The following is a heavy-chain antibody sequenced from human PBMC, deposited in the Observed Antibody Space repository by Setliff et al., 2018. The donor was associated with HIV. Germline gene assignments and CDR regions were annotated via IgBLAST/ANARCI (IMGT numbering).Heavy chain of an antibody. J-gene: IGHJ3*02. Sequence: SETLSLTCTVSGGSINSGSYYWSWIRQPAGKGLEWIGHIYTSGSTNYNPSLKSRVTISVDTSKTQFSLRLNSLTATDTALYYCARASVGATGLYAFDTWGQGTVVTVSS. V-gene: IGHV4-61*09. D-gene: IGHD1-26*01. CDR1: GGSINSGSYY. CDR2: IYTSGST. CDR3: ARASVGATGLYAFDT.